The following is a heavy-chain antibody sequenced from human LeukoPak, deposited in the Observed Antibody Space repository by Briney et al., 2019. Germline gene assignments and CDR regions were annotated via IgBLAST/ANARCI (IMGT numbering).Heavy chain of an antibody. CDR1: GFTFSSYA. CDR2: ISGSGGST. Sequence: GESLRRSCAASGFTFSSYAMSRVRQAPGKGLEWVSAISGSGGSTYYADSVKGRFTISRDNSKNTLYLQMNSLRAEDTAVYYCAKGRGGGDCYLDYWGQGTLVTVSS. D-gene: IGHD2-21*02. V-gene: IGHV3-23*01. J-gene: IGHJ4*02. CDR3: AKGRGGGDCYLDY.